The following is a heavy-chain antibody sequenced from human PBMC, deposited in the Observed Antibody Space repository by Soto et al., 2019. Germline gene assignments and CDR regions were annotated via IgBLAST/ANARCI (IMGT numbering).Heavy chain of an antibody. J-gene: IGHJ5*02. CDR2: IYYSGST. V-gene: IGHV4-30-4*01. D-gene: IGHD3-22*01. CDR1: GGSISSGDYY. Sequence: SETLSLTCTVSGGSISSGDYYWSWIRQPPGKGLEWIGYIYYSGSTYYNPSLKSRVTISVDTSKNQFSLKLSSVTAADTAVYCCARADSSGYTLRDWFDPWGQGTLVTVSS. CDR3: ARADSSGYTLRDWFDP.